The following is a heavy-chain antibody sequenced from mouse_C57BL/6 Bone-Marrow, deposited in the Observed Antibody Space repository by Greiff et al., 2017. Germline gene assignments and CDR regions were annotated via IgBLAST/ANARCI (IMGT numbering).Heavy chain of an antibody. CDR2: INYDGSST. J-gene: IGHJ3*01. Sequence: EVKVVESEGGLVQPGSSMKLSCTASGFTFSDYYMAWVRQVPEKGLEWVANINYDGSSTYYLDSLKSRFIISRDNAKNILYLQMSSLKSEDTATYYCARVPLFAYWGQGTLVTVSA. CDR1: GFTFSDYY. V-gene: IGHV5-16*01. CDR3: ARVPLFAY.